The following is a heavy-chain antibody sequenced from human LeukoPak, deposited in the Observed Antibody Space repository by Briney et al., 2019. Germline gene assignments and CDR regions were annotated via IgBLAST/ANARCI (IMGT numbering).Heavy chain of an antibody. CDR1: AYTFSSYG. CDR3: AREGVATIVDY. CDR2: ISAYNHNT. D-gene: IGHD5-24*01. V-gene: IGHV1-18*01. J-gene: IGHJ4*02. Sequence: GASVKVSCKASAYTFSSYGISWVRQAPGQGLEWMGWISAYNHNTNYAQKLQDRVTMTTDTSTSTAYMELRSLRSDDTAVYYCAREGVATIVDYWGQGTLVTVSS.